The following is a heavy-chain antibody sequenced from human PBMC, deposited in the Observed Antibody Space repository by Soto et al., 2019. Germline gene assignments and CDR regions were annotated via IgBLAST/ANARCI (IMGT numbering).Heavy chain of an antibody. D-gene: IGHD3-22*01. Sequence: SVKVSCKASGGTFSSYAISWVRQAPGQGLEWMGGIIPIFGTANYAQKFQGRVTITADESTSTAYMELSSLRSEDTAVYYCARDQTTYYYDSSGPFQHWGQGTLVTVSS. CDR2: IIPIFGTA. CDR1: GGTFSSYA. CDR3: ARDQTTYYYDSSGPFQH. J-gene: IGHJ1*01. V-gene: IGHV1-69*13.